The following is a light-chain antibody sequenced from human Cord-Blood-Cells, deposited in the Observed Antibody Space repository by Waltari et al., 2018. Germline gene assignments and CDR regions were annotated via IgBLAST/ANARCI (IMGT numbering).Light chain of an antibody. CDR2: EVS. CDR3: SSYAGSNNYV. V-gene: IGLV2-8*01. Sequence: QSALTQPPSASGSPGQSVTISCTGTSSDVGGYNYVSGYQQHPGKAPKPMIYEVSKRPSGVPDRFSGAKSGTTASRTVSGLQAEDEADYYCSSYAGSNNYVFGTGTKVTVL. J-gene: IGLJ1*01. CDR1: SSDVGGYNY.